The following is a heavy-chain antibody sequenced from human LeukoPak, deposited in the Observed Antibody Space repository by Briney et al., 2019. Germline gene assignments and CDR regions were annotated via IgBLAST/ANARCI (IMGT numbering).Heavy chain of an antibody. CDR3: ARRRAMGSGSLDY. V-gene: IGHV4-61*02. CDR1: GGSISSGSYY. CDR2: IYTSGST. Sequence: SQTLSLTCTVSGGSISSGSYYWSWIRQPAGKGLEWIGRIYTSGSTNYNPSLKSRVTISVDTSKNQFSLKLSSVTAADTAVYYCARRRAMGSGSLDYWGQGTLVTVSS. D-gene: IGHD3-10*01. J-gene: IGHJ4*02.